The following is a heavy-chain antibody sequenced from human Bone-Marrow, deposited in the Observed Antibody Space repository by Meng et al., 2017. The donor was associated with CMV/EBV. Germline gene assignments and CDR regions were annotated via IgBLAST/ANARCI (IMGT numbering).Heavy chain of an antibody. V-gene: IGHV3-7*01. CDR2: IKQDGSEK. J-gene: IGHJ4*02. CDR1: GFTFSSYW. D-gene: IGHD3-9*01. CDR3: ARDDYDILTGYGY. Sequence: GGSLRLSCAASGFTFSSYWMSWVRQAPGKGLEWVANIKQDGSEKYYVDSVKGRFTISRDNAKNSLYLQMNSLRAEDTAVYYCARDDYDILTGYGYWGQGKLVTVSS.